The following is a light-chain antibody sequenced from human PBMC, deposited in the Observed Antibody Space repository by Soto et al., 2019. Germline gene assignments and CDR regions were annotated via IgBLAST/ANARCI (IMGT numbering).Light chain of an antibody. CDR3: MQGTHWPPYT. Sequence: EVVMTQSPISLPVTLGQPASISCRSSQSLAYIDGNTYLSWFQQRPGQSPRRLIYKVSNRESGVPDRFSGSGSGTDFTLKIRSVEAEDVGVYYCMQGTHWPPYTFGTGTKLEIK. J-gene: IGKJ2*01. CDR1: QSLAYIDGNTY. V-gene: IGKV2-30*01. CDR2: KVS.